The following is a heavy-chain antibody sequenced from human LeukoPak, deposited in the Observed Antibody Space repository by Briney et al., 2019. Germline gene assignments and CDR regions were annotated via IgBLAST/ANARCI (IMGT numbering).Heavy chain of an antibody. J-gene: IGHJ4*02. CDR2: IWYDGSNK. V-gene: IGHV3-33*06. Sequence: PGGSLRLSCAASGFTFSSYGMHWVSQAPGKGLEWVAVIWYDGSNKYYADSVKGRFTISRDNSKNTLYLQMNSLRAEDAAVYYCAKAYGASKYYFDYWGQGTLVTVSS. CDR3: AKAYGASKYYFDY. D-gene: IGHD4/OR15-4a*01. CDR1: GFTFSSYG.